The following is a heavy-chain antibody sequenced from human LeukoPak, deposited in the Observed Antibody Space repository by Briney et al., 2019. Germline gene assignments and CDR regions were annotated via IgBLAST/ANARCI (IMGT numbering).Heavy chain of an antibody. CDR2: MYYSGNT. V-gene: IGHV4-59*08. D-gene: IGHD2-2*01. CDR3: ARHHIAVGDIS. J-gene: IGHJ5*02. CDR1: GGSISSHY. Sequence: SETLSLTCSVSGGSISSHYWSWIRQPPGKGLKWIAHMYYSGNTKYNPSLKSRVTISVDTSKTQFSLKLSSATAADTAVYYCARHHIAVGDISWGQGTLVTVSS.